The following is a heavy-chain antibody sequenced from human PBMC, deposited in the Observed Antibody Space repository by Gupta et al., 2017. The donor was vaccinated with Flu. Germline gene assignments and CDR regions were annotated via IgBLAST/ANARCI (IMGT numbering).Heavy chain of an antibody. V-gene: IGHV3-33*01. Sequence: QVQLVESGGGVVQPGRSLRLSCAASGFTFSSYGMHWVRQAPGKGLEWVAVIWYDGSNKYYADSVKGRFTISRDNSKNTLYLQMNSLRAEDTAVYYCARDWPSGTTVLTPSDYFDYWGQGTLVTVSS. J-gene: IGHJ4*02. D-gene: IGHD4-23*01. CDR1: GFTFSSYG. CDR2: IWYDGSNK. CDR3: ARDWPSGTTVLTPSDYFDY.